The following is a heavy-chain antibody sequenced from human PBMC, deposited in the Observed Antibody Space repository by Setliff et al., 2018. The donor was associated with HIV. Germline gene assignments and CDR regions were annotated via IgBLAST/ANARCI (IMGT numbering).Heavy chain of an antibody. CDR2: IYPGDSDT. J-gene: IGHJ4*02. D-gene: IGHD3-9*01. CDR3: ARLVGNTYYDILTGYYNTPHFDY. CDR1: GYSFTSYW. Sequence: LKISCKGSGYSFTSYWIGWVRQMPGKGLEWMGIIYPGDSDTRYSPSFQGQVTISADKSISTAYLQWSSLKASDTAMYYCARLVGNTYYDILTGYYNTPHFDYWGQGTLVTVSS. V-gene: IGHV5-51*01.